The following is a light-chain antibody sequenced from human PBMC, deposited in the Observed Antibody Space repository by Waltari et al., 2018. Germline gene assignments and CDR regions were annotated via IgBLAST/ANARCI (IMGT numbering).Light chain of an antibody. CDR3: AARDPTANAVV. V-gene: IGLV3-19*01. CDR2: STD. CDR1: NLDSHC. Sequence: SSELTQPPAVSVALGQTVRITCQGDNLDSHCVHWYQQRPGQAPILVISSTDDRPAGIPERFSGSSSGDTATLTITGTEAEDEADYYCAARDPTANAVVFGGGTKLTVL. J-gene: IGLJ2*01.